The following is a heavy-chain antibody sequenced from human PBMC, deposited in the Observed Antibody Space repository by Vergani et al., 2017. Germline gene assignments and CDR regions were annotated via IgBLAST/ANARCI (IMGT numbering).Heavy chain of an antibody. V-gene: IGHV1-2*06. D-gene: IGHD1-14*01. CDR3: ARTRNQPPSKRDAFDI. J-gene: IGHJ3*02. CDR2: INANSGGT. CDR1: GYTFTGYY. Sequence: QVQLVQSGAEVKXPGASVKVSCKASGYTFTGYYMHWVRQAPGQGLEWMGRINANSGGTNYAQKFQGRVTMTRDTSISTAYMELSRLRSDDTAVYYCARTRNQPPSKRDAFDIWGQGTMVTVSS.